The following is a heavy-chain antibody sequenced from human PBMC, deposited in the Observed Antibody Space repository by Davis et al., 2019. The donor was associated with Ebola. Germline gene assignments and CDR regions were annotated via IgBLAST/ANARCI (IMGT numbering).Heavy chain of an antibody. Sequence: ESLKISCAASGFTFSSYSMNWVRQAPGKGLEWIGYIYYSGSTNYNPSLKSRVTISVDTSKNQFSLKLSSVTAADTAVYYCARHTRYCSSTSCYWTFDYWGQGTLVTVSS. CDR3: ARHTRYCSSTSCYWTFDY. V-gene: IGHV4-59*08. CDR1: GFTFSSYS. J-gene: IGHJ4*02. CDR2: IYYSGST. D-gene: IGHD2-2*01.